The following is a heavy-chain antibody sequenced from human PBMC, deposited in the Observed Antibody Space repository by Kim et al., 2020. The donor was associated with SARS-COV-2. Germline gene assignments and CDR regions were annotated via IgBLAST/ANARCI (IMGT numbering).Heavy chain of an antibody. Sequence: GGSLRLSCSASGFTFSSYAMHWVRQAPGKGLEYVSAISSNGGSTYYADSVKGRFTISRDNSKNTLYLQMSSLRAEDTAVYYCVMCGGCITMIVVVHPPLGYFDYWGQGTLVTVSS. V-gene: IGHV3-64D*09. J-gene: IGHJ4*02. CDR1: GFTFSSYA. D-gene: IGHD3-22*01. CDR2: ISSNGGST. CDR3: VMCGGCITMIVVVHPPLGYFDY.